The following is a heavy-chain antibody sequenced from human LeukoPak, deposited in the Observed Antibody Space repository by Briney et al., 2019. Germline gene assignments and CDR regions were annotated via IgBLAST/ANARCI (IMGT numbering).Heavy chain of an antibody. V-gene: IGHV3-33*01. CDR3: ARGRDSGYDLFDY. D-gene: IGHD5-12*01. CDR1: GXTFSSYG. J-gene: IGHJ4*02. CDR2: IWYDGSNK. Sequence: GGSLRLSCAASGXTFSSYGMHWVRQAPGKGLEWVAVIWYDGSNKYYADSVKGRFTISRDNSKNTLYLQMNSLRAEDTAVYYCARGRDSGYDLFDYWGQGTLVTVSS.